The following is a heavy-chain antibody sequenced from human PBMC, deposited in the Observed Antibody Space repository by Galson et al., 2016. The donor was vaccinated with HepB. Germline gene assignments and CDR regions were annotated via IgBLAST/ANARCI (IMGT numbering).Heavy chain of an antibody. CDR2: VYQTGTA. J-gene: IGHJ4*02. D-gene: IGHD5-24*01. CDR1: GVSISTDYW. CDR3: TRGTLGNTASMAFDY. V-gene: IGHV4-4*02. Sequence: SETLSLTCSVSGVSISTDYWWSWVRQSPGEGFEWIGEVYQTGTAHYNPFFTRRATISVDTSKNQISLSLASVTAADTAIYYCTRGTLGNTASMAFDYWGQGTLVSVSS.